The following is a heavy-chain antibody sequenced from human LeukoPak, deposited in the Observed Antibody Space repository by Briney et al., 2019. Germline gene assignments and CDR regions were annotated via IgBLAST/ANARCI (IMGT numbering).Heavy chain of an antibody. V-gene: IGHV1-69*13. Sequence: WASVKVSCKASGGTFSSYAISWVRQAPGQGLEWMGGIIPIFGTANYAQKFQGRVTITADESTSTAYTELSSLRSEDTAVYYCAEAGPDAFDIWGQGTMVTVSS. CDR3: AEAGPDAFDI. CDR2: IIPIFGTA. D-gene: IGHD6-13*01. CDR1: GGTFSSYA. J-gene: IGHJ3*02.